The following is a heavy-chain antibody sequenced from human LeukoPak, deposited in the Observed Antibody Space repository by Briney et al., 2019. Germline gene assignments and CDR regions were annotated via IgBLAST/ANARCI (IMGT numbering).Heavy chain of an antibody. D-gene: IGHD3-16*01. CDR1: GYTFTGYY. Sequence: ASVKVSCKASGYTFTGYYIHWVRQAPGQGLEWMGWINPNSGGTNYAQKFQGRVTMTRDTSISTAYMELSRLRSDDTAVYYCARDLGELVHDGGKDIWGQGTTVTVSS. CDR3: ARDLGELVHDGGKDI. CDR2: INPNSGGT. V-gene: IGHV1-2*02. J-gene: IGHJ6*02.